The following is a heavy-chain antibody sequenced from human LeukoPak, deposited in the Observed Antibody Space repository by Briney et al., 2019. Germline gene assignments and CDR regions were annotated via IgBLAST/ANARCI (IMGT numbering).Heavy chain of an antibody. CDR3: AGSYGDYYDSSGYYQQYVDY. V-gene: IGHV3-21*01. CDR1: GFTFSSYS. D-gene: IGHD3-22*01. J-gene: IGHJ4*02. CDR2: ISSSSSYI. Sequence: GGSLRLSCAASGFTFSSYSMNWVRQAPGKGLEWVSSISSSSSYIYYADSVKGRFTISRDNAKNSLYLQMNSLRAEDTAVYYCAGSYGDYYDSSGYYQQYVDYWGQGTLVTVSS.